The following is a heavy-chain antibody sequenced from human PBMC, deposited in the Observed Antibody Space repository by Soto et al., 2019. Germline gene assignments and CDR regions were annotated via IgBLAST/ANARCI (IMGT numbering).Heavy chain of an antibody. J-gene: IGHJ4*02. CDR2: ISGSGGST. Sequence: EVQLLESGGGLVQPGGSLRLSCAASGFTFSSYAMSWVRQAPGKGLEWVSAISGSGGSTYYADSVKGRFTISRDNSKNTLYLQMNSLRGEDTAVYYCAKDMDRSSWYRSFDYWGQGTLVTVSS. CDR3: AKDMDRSSWYRSFDY. D-gene: IGHD6-13*01. CDR1: GFTFSSYA. V-gene: IGHV3-23*01.